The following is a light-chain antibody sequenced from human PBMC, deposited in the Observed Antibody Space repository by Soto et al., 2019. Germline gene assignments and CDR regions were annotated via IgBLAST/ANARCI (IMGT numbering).Light chain of an antibody. V-gene: IGLV4-69*02. Sequence: QSVLTQSPSASASLGASVKLTCTLSSGPSNYAISWHQQQPEKGPRYLMKVKSDGSHSKGDGIPDRFSGSSSGAERYLNISSLQPGDESDYYGQTWGPGIQIFGGGTKLTVL. CDR3: QTWGPGIQI. CDR2: VKSDGSH. CDR1: SGPSNYA. J-gene: IGLJ2*01.